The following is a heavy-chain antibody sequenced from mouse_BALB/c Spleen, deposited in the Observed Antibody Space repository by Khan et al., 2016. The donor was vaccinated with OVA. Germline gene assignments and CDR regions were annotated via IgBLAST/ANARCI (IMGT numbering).Heavy chain of an antibody. CDR3: ARNYDYDEGLAY. D-gene: IGHD2-4*01. CDR2: IWSGGTT. CDR1: GFSLTTYG. J-gene: IGHJ3*01. V-gene: IGHV2-2*02. Sequence: QVQLKQSGPGLVQPSQSLSITCTVSGFSLTTYGVHWVRQSPGKGLEWLGVIWSGGTTDYSAAFISRLSIIKDNSKSQVVFKMNSLQANDTAIYYCARNYDYDEGLAYWGQGTLVTVSA.